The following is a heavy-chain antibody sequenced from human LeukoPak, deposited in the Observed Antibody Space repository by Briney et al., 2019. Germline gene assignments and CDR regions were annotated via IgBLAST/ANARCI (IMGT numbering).Heavy chain of an antibody. CDR2: IYYSGST. D-gene: IGHD2-21*01. V-gene: IGHV4-61*05. CDR1: GGSINSSYYY. J-gene: IGHJ4*02. Sequence: PSETLSLTCTVSGGSINSSYYYWGWIRQPPGKGLEWIGYIYYSGSTNYNPSLKSRVTISVDTSKNQFSLKLSSVTAADTAVYYCARAIDRLWVFDYWGQGTLVTVSS. CDR3: ARAIDRLWVFDY.